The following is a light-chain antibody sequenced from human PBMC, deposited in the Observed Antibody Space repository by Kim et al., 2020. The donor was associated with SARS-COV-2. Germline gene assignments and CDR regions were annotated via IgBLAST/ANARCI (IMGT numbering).Light chain of an antibody. CDR1: NSELTSVNY. Sequence: GQSVTISRTRRNSELTSVNYVSWYQRHPDKAPKLIIYDITERPSGVPHRFSAARSGKTASLTISGLQPDDEADYYCCSYVGSSTFLFGSGTKVTVL. V-gene: IGLV2-11*01. CDR2: DIT. CDR3: CSYVGSSTFL. J-gene: IGLJ1*01.